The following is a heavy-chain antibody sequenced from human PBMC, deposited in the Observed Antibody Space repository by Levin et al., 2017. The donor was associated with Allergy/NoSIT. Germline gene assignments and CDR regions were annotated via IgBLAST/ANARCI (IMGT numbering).Heavy chain of an antibody. D-gene: IGHD6-6*01. V-gene: IGHV1-3*01. Sequence: GASVKVSCKASGYTFSNFAIHWVRQAPGQRLEWMGWINAGNGNTKYPQKFQGRVTITRDTSGSTAYMELSSLTSEDTAVYFCARGLVRVGQLVENFFDYWGQGTLVTVSS. J-gene: IGHJ4*01. CDR1: GYTFSNFA. CDR3: ARGLVRVGQLVENFFDY. CDR2: INAGNGNT.